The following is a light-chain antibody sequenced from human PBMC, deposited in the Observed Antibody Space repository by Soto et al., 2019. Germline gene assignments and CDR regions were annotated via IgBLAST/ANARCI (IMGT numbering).Light chain of an antibody. J-gene: IGKJ4*01. CDR3: QQSYSLLT. Sequence: DIQMTQSPSSLSASVGDRVTITCRASQSISSYINWYQQKPGKAPKLLIYAASSLQSGVPSRFSGSGSGTDFTLTISSLQPEDFATYYCQQSYSLLTFGGGTKVDIK. V-gene: IGKV1-39*01. CDR2: AAS. CDR1: QSISSY.